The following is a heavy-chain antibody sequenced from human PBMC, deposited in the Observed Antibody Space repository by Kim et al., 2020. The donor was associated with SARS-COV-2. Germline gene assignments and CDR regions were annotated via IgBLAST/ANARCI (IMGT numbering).Heavy chain of an antibody. J-gene: IGHJ4*02. CDR3: ARAIDSSFNFDY. V-gene: IGHV5-51*01. Sequence: YSPSFQGQVTISADKSISTAYLQWSSLKASDTAMYYCARAIDSSFNFDYWGQGTLVTVSS. D-gene: IGHD3-22*01.